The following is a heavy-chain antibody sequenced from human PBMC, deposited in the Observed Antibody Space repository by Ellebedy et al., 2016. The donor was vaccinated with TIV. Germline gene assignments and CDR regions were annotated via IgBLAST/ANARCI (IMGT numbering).Heavy chain of an antibody. CDR1: GGSISTSADD. J-gene: IGHJ5*02. CDR3: ARHRDCSGGGCFDN. V-gene: IGHV4-39*01. CDR2: IYYSGRK. D-gene: IGHD6-19*01. Sequence: MPSETLSLTCSVSGGSISTSADDWAWVRQPPGNGLEWIATIYYSGRKYNNPSLKSRVTTSADTSKNQFSLKLSSVTAADTAVYYCARHRDCSGGGCFDNWGQGTLVTVSS.